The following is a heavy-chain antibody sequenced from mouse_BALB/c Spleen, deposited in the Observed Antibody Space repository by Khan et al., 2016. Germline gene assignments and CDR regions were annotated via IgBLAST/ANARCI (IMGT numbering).Heavy chain of an antibody. Sequence: EVQLVESGGGLVQPKGSLKLSCAASGFTFNTYAMNWVRQAPGKGLEWVARIRSKSNNYATYYADSVKDRFTISRDDSQCMLYLQMNNLKTEDTAMYYCVRQTGCAYWGQGTLVTVSA. J-gene: IGHJ3*01. D-gene: IGHD4-1*01. CDR2: IRSKSNNYAT. CDR1: GFTFNTYA. V-gene: IGHV10-1*02. CDR3: VRQTGCAY.